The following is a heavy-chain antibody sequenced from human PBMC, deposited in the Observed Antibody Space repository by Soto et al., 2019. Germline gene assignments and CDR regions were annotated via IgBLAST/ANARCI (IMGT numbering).Heavy chain of an antibody. Sequence: EGSLRLSCSASGFTFSSYAMSWVRQAPGKGLEWVSAITGSGGSTYYADSVKRRFTISRDNSKNTLYLQMNSLRAEDTAVYYCVKDRVDIVVVPAAADLPYYYYMDVWGKETTVTVSS. CDR2: ITGSGGST. CDR3: VKDRVDIVVVPAAADLPYYYYMDV. D-gene: IGHD2-2*03. CDR1: GFTFSSYA. V-gene: IGHV3-23*01. J-gene: IGHJ6*03.